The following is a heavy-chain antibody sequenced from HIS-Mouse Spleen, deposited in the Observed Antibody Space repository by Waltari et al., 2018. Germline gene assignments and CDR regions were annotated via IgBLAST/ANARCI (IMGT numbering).Heavy chain of an antibody. Sequence: EVQLVESGGGLVQPGGSLRLSCAASGFTFSVYWIHLVRQAPGKGLVWVSRINSDGSSTSYADSVKGRFTISRDNAKNTLYLQMNSLRAEDTAVYYCARVYDFWTQGGFDYWGQGTLVTVSS. V-gene: IGHV3-74*01. CDR2: INSDGSST. CDR1: GFTFSVYW. J-gene: IGHJ4*02. CDR3: ARVYDFWTQGGFDY. D-gene: IGHD3-3*01.